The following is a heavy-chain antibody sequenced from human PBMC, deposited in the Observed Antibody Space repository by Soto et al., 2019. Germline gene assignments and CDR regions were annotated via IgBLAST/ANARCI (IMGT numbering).Heavy chain of an antibody. CDR2: INHSGST. CDR1: GGSISGYY. D-gene: IGHD1-26*01. CDR3: ARVDKHRWEPLLYGMDV. V-gene: IGHV4-34*01. Sequence: LSLTCTVSGGSISGYYWSWIRQPPGKGLEWIGEINHSGSTNYNPSLKSRVTISVDTSKNQFSLKLSSVTAADTAVYYCARVDKHRWEPLLYGMDVWGQGTTVTVSS. J-gene: IGHJ6*02.